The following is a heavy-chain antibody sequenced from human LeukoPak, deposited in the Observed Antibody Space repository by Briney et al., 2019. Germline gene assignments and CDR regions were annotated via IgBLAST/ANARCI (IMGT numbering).Heavy chain of an antibody. CDR3: ARGRYSSDFDP. CDR1: GGSTSSYY. CDR2: IYYSGST. J-gene: IGHJ5*02. D-gene: IGHD6-19*01. V-gene: IGHV4-59*01. Sequence: SETLSLTCTVSGGSTSSYYWSWIRQPPGKGLEWIGYIYYSGSTNYNPSLKSRVTISVDTSKNQFSLKLSSVTAADTAVYYCARGRYSSDFDPWGQGTLVTVSS.